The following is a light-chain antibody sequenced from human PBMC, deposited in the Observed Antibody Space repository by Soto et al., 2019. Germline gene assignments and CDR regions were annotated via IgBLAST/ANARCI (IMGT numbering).Light chain of an antibody. CDR1: QSVSSSY. CDR3: QQYNSYSWT. CDR2: GAS. J-gene: IGKJ1*01. V-gene: IGKV3-20*01. Sequence: EIVLTQSPGTLSLSPGERATLSCRASQSVSSSYLAWYQQKPGQAPRLLIYGASTTATGIPARFSGSGSGTDFTLSISSLQSEDFAVYYCQQYNSYSWTFGQGTKVDI.